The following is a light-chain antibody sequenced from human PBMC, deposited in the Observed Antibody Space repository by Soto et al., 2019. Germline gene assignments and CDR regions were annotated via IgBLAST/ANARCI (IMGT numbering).Light chain of an antibody. CDR1: QGVRND. Sequence: DVQMTQSPSSLSASVGDRVTITCRARQGVRNDLGWYQQNPGKAPKRLIYAASSLQSGVPSRFSGSGSGTEFTLTISSLQPEDFATYFCLQHNSYPYTIGQGTKLEIK. V-gene: IGKV1-17*01. J-gene: IGKJ2*01. CDR3: LQHNSYPYT. CDR2: AAS.